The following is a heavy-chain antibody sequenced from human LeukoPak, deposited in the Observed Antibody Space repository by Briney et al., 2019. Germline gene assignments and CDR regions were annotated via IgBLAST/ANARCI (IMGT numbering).Heavy chain of an antibody. D-gene: IGHD3-22*01. J-gene: IGHJ5*02. V-gene: IGHV1-2*02. CDR1: GYTFTSYY. Sequence: GASVKVSCKASGYTFTSYYMHWVRQAPGQGLEWMGWINPNSGGTNYAQKFQGRVTMTRDTSISTAYMELSRLRSDDTAVYYCARSRGLYYYDSSGYYGEGGRKRWQQNWFDPWGQGTLVTVSS. CDR2: INPNSGGT. CDR3: ARSRGLYYYDSSGYYGEGGRKRWQQNWFDP.